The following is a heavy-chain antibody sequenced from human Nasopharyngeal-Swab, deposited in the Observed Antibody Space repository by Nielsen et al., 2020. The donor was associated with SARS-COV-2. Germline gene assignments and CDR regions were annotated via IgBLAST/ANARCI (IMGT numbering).Heavy chain of an antibody. V-gene: IGHV3-30*03. CDR2: ISYDGSDE. CDR1: GFTFSSYG. D-gene: IGHD4-23*01. Sequence: GESLKISCATSGFTFSSYGIHWVRQAPGKGPEWVAVISYDGSDEYYADSVKGRFTISRDDSKNTVSLQMNSLRGEDPAVYYCARRRVDYGGNSFPDYWGQGTLVTVSS. CDR3: ARRRVDYGGNSFPDY. J-gene: IGHJ4*02.